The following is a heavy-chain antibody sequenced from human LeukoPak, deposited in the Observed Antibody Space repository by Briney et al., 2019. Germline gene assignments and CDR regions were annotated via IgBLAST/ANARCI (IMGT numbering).Heavy chain of an antibody. V-gene: IGHV3-33*01. Sequence: GRSLRLSCAASGFTFSSYGMHWVRQAPGKGLEWVAVIWYDGSNKYYADSVKGRFTISRDNAKSTLYLQMDSLRPEDTAVYYCARVDPTGDGYNCFDSWGQGTLVTVSS. J-gene: IGHJ4*02. CDR3: ARVDPTGDGYNCFDS. CDR2: IWYDGSNK. CDR1: GFTFSSYG. D-gene: IGHD5-24*01.